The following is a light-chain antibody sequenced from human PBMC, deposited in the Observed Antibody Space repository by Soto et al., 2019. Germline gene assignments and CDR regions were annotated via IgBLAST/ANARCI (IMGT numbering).Light chain of an antibody. V-gene: IGKV3-15*01. CDR2: GAS. CDR1: KSVSST. J-gene: IGKJ1*01. Sequence: DIVMTQSPATLSVSPGERATLACRASKSVSSTLAWYQHKRGQAPRLLMYGASTRATGIPVRFSGSGSGTEFTLIISSLQSEDFAVYYCQQYNDWPRTFVQGTKVEIK. CDR3: QQYNDWPRT.